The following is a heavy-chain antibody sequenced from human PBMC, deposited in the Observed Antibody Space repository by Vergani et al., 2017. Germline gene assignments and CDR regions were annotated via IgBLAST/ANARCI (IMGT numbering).Heavy chain of an antibody. CDR3: ARGGGGYYYASPFDY. D-gene: IGHD3-22*01. J-gene: IGHJ4*02. CDR1: GGSFSGYY. Sequence: QVQLQQWGAGLLKPSETLSLTCAVYGGSFSGYYWSWIRQPPGKGLEWIGEINHSGSTNSNPSLKSRVTISVDTSKNQFSLKLSSVTAADTAVYYCARGGGGYYYASPFDYWGQGTLVTVSS. V-gene: IGHV4-34*01. CDR2: INHSGST.